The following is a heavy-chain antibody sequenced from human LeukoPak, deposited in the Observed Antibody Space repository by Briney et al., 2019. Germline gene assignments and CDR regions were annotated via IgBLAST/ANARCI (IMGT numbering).Heavy chain of an antibody. V-gene: IGHV4-30-4*01. CDR2: IYYSGST. D-gene: IGHD2-15*01. CDR1: GGSISSGDYY. J-gene: IGHJ5*02. Sequence: SETLSLTCTVSGGSISSGDYYWSWIRQPPGKGLEWIGYIYYSGSTYYNPSLKRRVTISVDTSKNQFSLKLSSVTAADTAVYYCARGTPHCSGGSCYSDWFDPWGQGTLVTVSS. CDR3: ARGTPHCSGGSCYSDWFDP.